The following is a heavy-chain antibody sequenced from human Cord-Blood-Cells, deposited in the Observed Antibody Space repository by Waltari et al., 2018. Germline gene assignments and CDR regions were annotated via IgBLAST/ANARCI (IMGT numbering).Heavy chain of an antibody. CDR3: ARIDWYFDL. V-gene: IGHV4-39*07. CDR1: GGPISSSSSY. Sequence: QLQLQASGPGLVKPSETLSLTCTVSGGPISSSSSYWGWIRQPPGKGLEWIGSIYYSGSTYYNPSLKSRVTISVDTSKNQFSLKLSSVTAADTAVYYCARIDWYFDLWGRGTLVTVSS. J-gene: IGHJ2*01. CDR2: IYYSGST.